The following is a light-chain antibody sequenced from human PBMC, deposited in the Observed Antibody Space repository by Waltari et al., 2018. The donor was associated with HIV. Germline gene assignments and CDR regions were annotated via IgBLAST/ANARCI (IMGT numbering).Light chain of an antibody. CDR3: QQSYSTPPYT. J-gene: IGKJ2*01. Sequence: DIQMTQSPSSLSASVGDRVSITCRASQSIGTYLNWYQQKPGKAPNLLIYAVSNLQSGVPSRVSGSGSGTDFTLTIDSLQPEDFATYYCQQSYSTPPYTFGQGTKLEIK. CDR2: AVS. CDR1: QSIGTY. V-gene: IGKV1-39*01.